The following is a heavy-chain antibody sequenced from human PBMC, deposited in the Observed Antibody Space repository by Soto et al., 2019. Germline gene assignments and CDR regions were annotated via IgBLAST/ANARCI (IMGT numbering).Heavy chain of an antibody. J-gene: IGHJ4*02. CDR2: IYYSGST. CDR1: GGSISIGGYY. CDR3: ARGKLLWFRPFFDY. V-gene: IGHV4-31*03. D-gene: IGHD3-10*01. Sequence: SETLSRTCTVSGGSISIGGYYWTWISQHPGKCLEWIGYIYYSGSTYYNPSLKSRVTISVDTSKNQFSLKLSSVTAADTAVYYCARGKLLWFRPFFDYWGQGTLVTAPQ.